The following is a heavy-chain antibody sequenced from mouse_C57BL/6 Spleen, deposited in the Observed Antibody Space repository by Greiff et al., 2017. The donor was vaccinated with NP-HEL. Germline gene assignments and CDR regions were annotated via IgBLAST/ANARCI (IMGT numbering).Heavy chain of an antibody. Sequence: VQLQQPGAELVMPGASVKLSCKASGYTFTSYWMHWVKQRPGQGLEWIGEIDPSDSYTNYNQKFKGKSTLTVDKSSSTAYMQLSSLTSEDSAVYYCARSEFYYYDYWGQGTTLTVSS. CDR2: IDPSDSYT. D-gene: IGHD1-1*01. V-gene: IGHV1-69*01. CDR1: GYTFTSYW. CDR3: ARSEFYYYDY. J-gene: IGHJ2*01.